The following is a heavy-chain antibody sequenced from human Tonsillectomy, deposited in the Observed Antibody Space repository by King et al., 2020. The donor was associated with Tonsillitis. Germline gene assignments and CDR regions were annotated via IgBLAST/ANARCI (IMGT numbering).Heavy chain of an antibody. CDR2: ISSSSSYI. V-gene: IGHV3-21*01. CDR1: GFTFSSYS. CDR3: ARDRRYGGNLEGH. Sequence: VQLVESGGGLVKPGGSLRLSCAASGFTFSSYSMNWVRQAPGKGLEWVSSISSSSSYIYYADSVKGRFTISRDNAKNSLYLQMNSLRAEDTAVYYCARDRRYGGNLEGHWGQGTLVTVSS. J-gene: IGHJ4*02. D-gene: IGHD4-23*01.